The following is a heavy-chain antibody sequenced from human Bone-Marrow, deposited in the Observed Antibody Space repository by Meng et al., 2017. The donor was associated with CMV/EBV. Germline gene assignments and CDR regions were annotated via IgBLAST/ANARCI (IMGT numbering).Heavy chain of an antibody. CDR3: ARDEGYCSSTSCYGGGWFDP. J-gene: IGHJ5*02. CDR1: GFTFSNYA. D-gene: IGHD2-2*01. CDR2: ISSSGSTI. V-gene: IGHV3-48*04. Sequence: GESLKISCAASGFTFSNYALNWVRQAPGKGLEWVSYISSSGSTIYYADSVKGRFTITRDNAKNSLYLQMNSLRAEDTAVYYCARDEGYCSSTSCYGGGWFDPWGQGTLVTVSS.